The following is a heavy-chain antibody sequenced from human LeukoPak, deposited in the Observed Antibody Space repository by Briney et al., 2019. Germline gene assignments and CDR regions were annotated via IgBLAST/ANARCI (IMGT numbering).Heavy chain of an antibody. CDR1: GFTFSSYS. CDR2: ISSSSSYI. Sequence: GGSLRLSCAASGFTFSSYSMNWVRQAPGKGLEWVSSISSSSSYIYYADSVKGRFTISRDNAKNSLYLQMNSLRAEDTAVYYCARGRDTGLGYCTNGVFLDPAVNDYWGQGTLVTVSS. V-gene: IGHV3-21*01. D-gene: IGHD2-8*01. J-gene: IGHJ4*02. CDR3: ARGRDTGLGYCTNGVFLDPAVNDY.